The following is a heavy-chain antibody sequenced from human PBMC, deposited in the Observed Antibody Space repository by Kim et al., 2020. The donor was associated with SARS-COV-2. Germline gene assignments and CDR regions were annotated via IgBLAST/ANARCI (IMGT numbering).Heavy chain of an antibody. CDR2: IDHSGST. J-gene: IGHJ4*02. Sequence: IDHSGSTNYNPSLKSRVTISVDKSKNQFSLKLSSVTAADTAVYYCARDDYWGQGTLVTVSS. V-gene: IGHV4-4*02. CDR3: ARDDY.